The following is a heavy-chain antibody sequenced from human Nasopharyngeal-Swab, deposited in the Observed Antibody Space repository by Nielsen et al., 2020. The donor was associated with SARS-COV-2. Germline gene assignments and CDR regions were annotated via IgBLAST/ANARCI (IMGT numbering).Heavy chain of an antibody. CDR1: GSTFSSYW. CDR2: IKQDGSEK. V-gene: IGHV3-7*01. J-gene: IGHJ4*02. CDR3: ARDPAAITIFGVVIIGSRSYYFDY. Sequence: GGSLRPSCPAPGSTFSSYWMSWVRQAPGKGREWVANIKQDGSEKHYVDSGKGRFTISKENAKNSLYLQMNSLRAEDTAVYYCARDPAAITIFGVVIIGSRSYYFDYWGQGTLVTVSS. D-gene: IGHD3-3*01.